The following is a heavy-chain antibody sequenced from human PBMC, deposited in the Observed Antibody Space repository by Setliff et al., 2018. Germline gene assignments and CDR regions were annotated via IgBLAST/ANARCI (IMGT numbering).Heavy chain of an antibody. CDR1: GFTFSSYN. CDR2: IYSSGST. V-gene: IGHV4-30-4*08. D-gene: IGHD3-22*01. J-gene: IGHJ4*02. Sequence: LRLSCAASGFTFSSYNMDWIRQPPGKGLEWIGYIYSSGSTYYNPSLKSRVSISVDTSKNQFSLKLSSVTAADTAVYYCARESRYYYDNLGTLDYWGQGTLVTVSS. CDR3: ARESRYYYDNLGTLDY.